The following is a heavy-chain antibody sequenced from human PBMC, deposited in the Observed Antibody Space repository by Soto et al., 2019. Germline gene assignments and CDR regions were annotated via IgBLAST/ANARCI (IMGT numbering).Heavy chain of an antibody. J-gene: IGHJ4*02. CDR3: ARDWDCSSTSCPADY. V-gene: IGHV1-69*08. CDR1: GGTFSSYT. D-gene: IGHD2-2*01. Sequence: QVQLVQSGAEVKKPGSSVKVSCKASGGTFSSYTISWVRQAPGQGLEWMGRIIPILGIANYAQKFQGRVTSTAAKSPITAYMELSSLRSEVTAVYYCARDWDCSSTSCPADYWGQGTLVTVSS. CDR2: IIPILGIA.